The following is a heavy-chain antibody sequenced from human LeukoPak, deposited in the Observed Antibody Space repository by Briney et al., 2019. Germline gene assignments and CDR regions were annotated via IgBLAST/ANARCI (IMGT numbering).Heavy chain of an antibody. V-gene: IGHV4-28*01. CDR2: IYYTGNN. Sequence: SDTLSLTCAVSGYSISSTNWWGWIRQPPGKGLEWIGYIYYTGNNNYNPSLKSRVTISVDTSKNQFSLKLSSVTAADTAVYYCARKGYSIDYWGQGTLVTVSS. J-gene: IGHJ4*02. CDR3: ARKGYSIDY. CDR1: GYSISSTNW. D-gene: IGHD4-23*01.